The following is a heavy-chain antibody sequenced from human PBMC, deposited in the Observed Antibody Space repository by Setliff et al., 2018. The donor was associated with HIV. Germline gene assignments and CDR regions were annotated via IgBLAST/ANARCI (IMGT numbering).Heavy chain of an antibody. D-gene: IGHD1-26*01. J-gene: IGHJ2*01. CDR3: TRDSGTESGSPWWYFAL. CDR2: IRSRSNSHAT. CDR1: GFPFSGSA. V-gene: IGHV3-73*01. Sequence: GGSLRLSCVASGFPFSGSAVHWVRQPPGKGLECVGRIRSRSNSHATVYAAAVRGRFTISRDDSESIAYLQMNSLNTEDTAMYYCTRDSGTESGSPWWYFALWGRGTLVTVSS.